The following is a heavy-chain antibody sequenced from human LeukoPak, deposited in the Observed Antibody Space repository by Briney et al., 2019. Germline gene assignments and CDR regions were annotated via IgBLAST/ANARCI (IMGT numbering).Heavy chain of an antibody. V-gene: IGHV4-31*03. CDR2: IYYSGST. Sequence: SETLSLTCTVSGGSISSGGYYWSWLRQHPGKGLEWIGYIYYSGSTYYNPSLKSRVTISVDTSKNQFSLTLSSVTAADTAVYYCARRGSSSFDYWGQGTLVTVSS. CDR3: ARRGSSSFDY. CDR1: GGSISSGGYY. J-gene: IGHJ4*02. D-gene: IGHD6-6*01.